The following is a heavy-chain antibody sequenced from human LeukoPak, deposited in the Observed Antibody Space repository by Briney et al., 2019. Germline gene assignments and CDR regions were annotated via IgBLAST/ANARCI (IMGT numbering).Heavy chain of an antibody. CDR3: ATGTGYSSSWYDFDY. CDR2: FDPEDGET. V-gene: IGHV1-24*01. CDR1: GYTLTELS. D-gene: IGHD6-13*01. J-gene: IGHJ4*02. Sequence: ASVKVSCKVSGYTLTELSMHWVRQAPGKGLEWMGGFDPEDGETIYAQKFQGRVTMTEDTSTDTAYMELSSLRSEDTAVYCCATGTGYSSSWYDFDYWGQGTLVTVSS.